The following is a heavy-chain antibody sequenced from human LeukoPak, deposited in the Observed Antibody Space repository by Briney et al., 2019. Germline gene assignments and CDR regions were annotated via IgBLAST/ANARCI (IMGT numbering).Heavy chain of an antibody. V-gene: IGHV3-48*03. D-gene: IGHD1-14*01. CDR3: AVLMNH. CDR2: VSSGGHTL. CDR1: GFMFNTYD. J-gene: IGHJ4*02. Sequence: LGGSLRLSCAVSGFMFNTYDVNWVRQVPGRGLEWVSYVSSGGHTLYYADSVRGRFTVSRDSASNSVSLRMNSLRAEDTGTYQCAVLMNHWGQGTPVTVST.